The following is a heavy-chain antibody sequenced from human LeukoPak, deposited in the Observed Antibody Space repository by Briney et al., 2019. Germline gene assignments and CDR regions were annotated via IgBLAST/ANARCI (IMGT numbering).Heavy chain of an antibody. J-gene: IGHJ4*02. D-gene: IGHD5-18*01. CDR1: GYSISSGYY. CDR3: SRTDTAMVDY. V-gene: IGHV4-38-2*01. Sequence: PSETLSLTCAVSGYSISSGYYWGWIRQPPGKGLEWIGSNYHSWSIYYNPSLKSRVTISVDTSKHQFSLNLSSVTAADTPAYYFSRTDTAMVDYWGQGTLVT. CDR2: NYHSWSI.